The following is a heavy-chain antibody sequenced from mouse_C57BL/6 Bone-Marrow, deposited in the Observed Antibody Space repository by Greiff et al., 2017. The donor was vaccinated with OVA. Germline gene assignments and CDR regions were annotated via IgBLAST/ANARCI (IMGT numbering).Heavy chain of an antibody. V-gene: IGHV5-4*01. CDR1: GFTFSSYA. CDR2: ISDGGSYT. J-gene: IGHJ1*03. CDR3: AREGDQGWYFDV. D-gene: IGHD3-3*01. Sequence: EVQRVESGGGLVKPGGSLKLSCAASGFTFSSYAMSWVRQTPEKRLEWVATISDGGSYTYYPDNVKGRFTISRDNAKNNLYLQMSHLKSEDTAMYYCAREGDQGWYFDVWGTGTTVTVSS.